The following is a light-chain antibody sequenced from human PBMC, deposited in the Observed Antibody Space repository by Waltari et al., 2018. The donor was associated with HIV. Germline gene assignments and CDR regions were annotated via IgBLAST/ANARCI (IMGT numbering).Light chain of an antibody. V-gene: IGLV8-61*01. CDR1: SGSVPNSYY. CDR3: VLYMGSGTHVV. CDR2: STN. J-gene: IGLJ2*01. Sequence: QTVVTQEPSFSVSPGGTVTLTCGLSSGSVPNSYYPSWYQQTPGQAPRTLIYSTNTRSSGVPDRFSGSILGNKAALTITGAQADDESDYYCVLYMGSGTHVVFGGGTKLTVL.